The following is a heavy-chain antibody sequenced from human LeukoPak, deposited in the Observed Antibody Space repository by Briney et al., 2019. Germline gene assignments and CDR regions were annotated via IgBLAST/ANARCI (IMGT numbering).Heavy chain of an antibody. Sequence: ASVKVSCKTSGYTFTTYNIAWVRQAPGQGLEWVGWVSTYNGNTDYAQTVQGRVAMTTDTSTNTAYMNLRSLRPDDTAVYYCARAGFPTTDIVVVPAATGFDYWGQGTLVTVSS. J-gene: IGHJ4*02. CDR1: GYTFTTYN. D-gene: IGHD2-2*01. CDR2: VSTYNGNT. CDR3: ARAGFPTTDIVVVPAATGFDY. V-gene: IGHV1-18*01.